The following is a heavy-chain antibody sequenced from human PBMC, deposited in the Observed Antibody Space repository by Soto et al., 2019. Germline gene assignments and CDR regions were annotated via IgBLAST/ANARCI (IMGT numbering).Heavy chain of an antibody. V-gene: IGHV1-2*02. CDR3: ARVYAGDHPFDY. D-gene: IGHD2-2*01. CDR1: GYTFTKYY. J-gene: IGHJ4*02. Sequence: QVQLVQSGAEVKKPGASVKVSCKASGYTFTKYYIHCGRQAPGQGLEWMGWINPNSGGTNYAQKFHGRVTMTRDTSISTAYMDLRRLNSDDTAVYYCARVYAGDHPFDYWGPGTLVTVSS. CDR2: INPNSGGT.